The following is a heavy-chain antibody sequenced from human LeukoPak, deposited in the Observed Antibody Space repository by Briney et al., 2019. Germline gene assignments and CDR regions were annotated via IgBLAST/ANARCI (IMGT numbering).Heavy chain of an antibody. D-gene: IGHD6-13*01. CDR1: GFSFSNYW. CDR3: ASSSWYVY. Sequence: GGSLRLSCAASGFSFSNYWMSWVRQAPGKGLEWVANIKQDGSEKYYVDSVKGRFTISRDNAKNSLYLQMNSLRAEDTAVYYCASSSWYVYWGQGTLVTVSS. CDR2: IKQDGSEK. V-gene: IGHV3-7*01. J-gene: IGHJ4*02.